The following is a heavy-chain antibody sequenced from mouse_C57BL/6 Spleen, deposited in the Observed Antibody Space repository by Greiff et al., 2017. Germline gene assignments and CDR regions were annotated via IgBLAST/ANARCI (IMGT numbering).Heavy chain of an antibody. CDR1: GYTFTGYW. CDR2: ILPGSGST. V-gene: IGHV1-9*01. CDR3: ATKDY. J-gene: IGHJ4*01. Sequence: VQLQQSGAELMKPGASVKLSCKATGYTFTGYWIEWVKQRPGHGLEWIGEILPGSGSTNNNEKFKGKATFTADTSSNTAYMQLSSLTTEDSAIYYCATKDYWGQGTSVTVSS.